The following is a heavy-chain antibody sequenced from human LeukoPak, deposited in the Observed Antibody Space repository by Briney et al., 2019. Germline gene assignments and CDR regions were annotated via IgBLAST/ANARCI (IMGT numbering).Heavy chain of an antibody. J-gene: IGHJ4*02. CDR2: TYYSGST. CDR3: ARVTGYMVEDFFDY. V-gene: IGHV4-59*01. CDR1: GFTFSSYS. D-gene: IGHD3-9*01. Sequence: GSLRLSCAASGFTFSSYSMNWIRQPPGKGLEWIGYTYYSGSTNYNPSLKSRVTISVDTSKNQFSLKLRYVTAADTAVYYCARVTGYMVEDFFDYWGQGTLVTVSS.